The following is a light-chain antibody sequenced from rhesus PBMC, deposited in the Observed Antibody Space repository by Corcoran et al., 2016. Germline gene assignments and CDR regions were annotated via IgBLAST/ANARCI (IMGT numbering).Light chain of an antibody. J-gene: IGKJ3*01. CDR3: MQALEFPLT. CDR2: EVS. V-gene: IGKV2-104*02. Sequence: DIVMTQTPFSLPVTPGEPASISRRSSQSLLDRVDGNTYLDWYLQKTGQSPQLLFYEVSHRASGVPDRFSGSGSDTDFTLQISRVEAEGVGVYYCMQALEFPLTFGPGSKLDVK. CDR1: QSLLDRVDGNTY.